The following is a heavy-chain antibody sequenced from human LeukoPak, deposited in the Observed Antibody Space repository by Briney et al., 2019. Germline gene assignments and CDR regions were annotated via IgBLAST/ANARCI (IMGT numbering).Heavy chain of an antibody. CDR1: GFTFSSYS. D-gene: IGHD1-26*01. CDR3: AKDPSGGSYYADY. J-gene: IGHJ4*02. Sequence: GGSLRLSCAASGFTFSSYSMNWVRQAPGKGLEWVSYISSSSSTIYYADSVKGRFTISRDNAKNSLYLQMNSLRAEDTAVYYCAKDPSGGSYYADYWGQGTLVTVSS. V-gene: IGHV3-48*04. CDR2: ISSSSSTI.